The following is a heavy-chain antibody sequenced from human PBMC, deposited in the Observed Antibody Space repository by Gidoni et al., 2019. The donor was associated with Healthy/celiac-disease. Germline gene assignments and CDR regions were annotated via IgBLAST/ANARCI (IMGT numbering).Heavy chain of an antibody. CDR3: ARGVRGQESPWFDP. CDR1: GYTFPSDY. CDR2: INPSGGST. J-gene: IGHJ5*02. Sequence: QGQLAQSGAEVKKPGASVKVFCKASGYTFPSDYMHWVRQAPGQGLEWMGIINPSGGSTSYAQKVQGRVTMTRGTSTSTVYMELSSLGSEDTAVYYCARGVRGQESPWFDPWGQGTLVTVSS. V-gene: IGHV1-46*03. D-gene: IGHD6-13*01.